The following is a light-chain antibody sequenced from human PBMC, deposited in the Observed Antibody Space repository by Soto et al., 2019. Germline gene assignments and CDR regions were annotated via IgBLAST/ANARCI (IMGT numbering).Light chain of an antibody. CDR1: SSDVGGYDY. Sequence: QSALTQPASVSGSPGQSITISCTGTSSDVGGYDYVSWYQQHPGKVPKLMNYDVSSRPSGVSNRFSGSKSGNTASLTISGLQAEDEADYYCSSYASSSTLVFGGGTKLTVL. V-gene: IGLV2-14*01. CDR3: SSYASSSTLV. J-gene: IGLJ2*01. CDR2: DVS.